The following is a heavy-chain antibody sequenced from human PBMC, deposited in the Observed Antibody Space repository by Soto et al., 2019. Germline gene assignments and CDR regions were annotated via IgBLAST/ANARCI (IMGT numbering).Heavy chain of an antibody. V-gene: IGHV1-18*01. CDR3: ARDRVEAALGTFDQ. J-gene: IGHJ4*02. Sequence: SVKVSCPAAGYPLSTYPIIWVRQAPGQGLDWVGWISTYNGKTNYGQKFQGRVTITTDTSTSTAYMDLRNLRSDDTAVYYCARDRVEAALGTFDQWGQGTLVTVSS. CDR2: ISTYNGKT. D-gene: IGHD6-13*01. CDR1: GYPLSTYP.